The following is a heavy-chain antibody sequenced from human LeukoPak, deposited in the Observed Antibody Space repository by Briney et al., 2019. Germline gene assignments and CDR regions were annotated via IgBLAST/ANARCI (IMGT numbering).Heavy chain of an antibody. CDR1: GYGFSSYW. D-gene: IGHD4-23*01. J-gene: IGHJ4*02. CDR3: ARHTTVGGSLRFDY. CDR2: ICPGDSNT. Sequence: GESLKISCKGSGYGFSSYWIGWVRQMPGKGLEYMGIICPGDSNTRYSQSFQGQVTISADKSITTAYLQWSSLKASDTAMYYCARHTTVGGSLRFDYWGQGTLVTVSS. V-gene: IGHV5-51*01.